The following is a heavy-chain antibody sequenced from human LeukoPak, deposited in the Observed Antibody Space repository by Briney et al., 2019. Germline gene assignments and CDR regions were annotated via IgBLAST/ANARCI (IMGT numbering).Heavy chain of an antibody. CDR3: AGRSSTVTSTTS. Sequence: SQTLSLTCTVSGDAISSGSNFWSWIRQPAGKGLEWIGRVYTTGSTNYNPSLKSRVTMPVDTSKNQFSLKLSSVTAADTAVYYCAGRSSTVTSTTSWGQGTLVTVSS. D-gene: IGHD4-17*01. CDR2: VYTTGST. V-gene: IGHV4-61*02. CDR1: GDAISSGSNF. J-gene: IGHJ4*02.